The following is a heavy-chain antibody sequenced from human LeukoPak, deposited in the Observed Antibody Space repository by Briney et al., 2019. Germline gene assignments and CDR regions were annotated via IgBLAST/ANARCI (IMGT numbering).Heavy chain of an antibody. CDR2: ISSSSSYT. CDR1: GFTFSDYY. J-gene: IGHJ4*02. D-gene: IGHD3-22*01. CDR3: ARAPYDSSGYYDY. Sequence: PGGSLRLSCAASGFTFSDYYMSWIRQAPGKGLEWVSYISSSSSYTNYADSVKGRFTISRDNAKNSLYLQMNSLRAEDAAVYYCARAPYDSSGYYDYWGQGTLVTVSS. V-gene: IGHV3-11*05.